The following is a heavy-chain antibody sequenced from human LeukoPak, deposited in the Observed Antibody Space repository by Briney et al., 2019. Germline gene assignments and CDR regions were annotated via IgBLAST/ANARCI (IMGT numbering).Heavy chain of an antibody. CDR3: ATKIIAALDY. J-gene: IGHJ4*02. CDR2: MNPSGGST. CDR1: GYTFTSYY. V-gene: IGHV1-46*01. D-gene: IGHD6-6*01. Sequence: ASVTVSCKASGYTFTSYYMHWVRQAPGQGLEWMGIMNPSGGSTIYAHKFQGRVTMTRDMSTSTVYMELSSLRSEDTAVYYCATKIIAALDYWGQGTLVTVSS.